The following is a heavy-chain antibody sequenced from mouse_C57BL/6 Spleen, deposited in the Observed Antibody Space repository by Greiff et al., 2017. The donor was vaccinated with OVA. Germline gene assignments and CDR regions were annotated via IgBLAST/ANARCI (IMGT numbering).Heavy chain of an antibody. Sequence: EVKVEESGGGLVKPGGSLKLSCAASGFTFSSYAMSWVRQTPEKRLEWVATISDGGSYTYYPDNVKGRFTISRDNAKNNLYLQMSHLKSEDTAMYYCARDPSSITTVVATSAMDYWGQGTSVTVSS. CDR2: ISDGGSYT. V-gene: IGHV5-4*01. CDR3: ARDPSSITTVVATSAMDY. J-gene: IGHJ4*01. D-gene: IGHD1-1*01. CDR1: GFTFSSYA.